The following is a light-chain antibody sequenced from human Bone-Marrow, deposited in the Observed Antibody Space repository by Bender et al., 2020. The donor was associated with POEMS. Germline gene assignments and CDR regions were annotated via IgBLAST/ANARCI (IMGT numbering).Light chain of an antibody. J-gene: IGLJ2*01. Sequence: SYEVTQPPSVSVSPGQTASITCSGDDLGAIYVAWYQHKPGQSPVLVIYQDTKRPSGIPERFSGSNSGNTATLTISGTQAMDEADYYCQAWDTYSVIFGGGTKLTVL. V-gene: IGLV3-1*01. CDR3: QAWDTYSVI. CDR1: DLGAIY. CDR2: QDT.